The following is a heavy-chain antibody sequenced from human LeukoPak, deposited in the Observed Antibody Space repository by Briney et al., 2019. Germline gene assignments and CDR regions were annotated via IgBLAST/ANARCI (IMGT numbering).Heavy chain of an antibody. CDR1: GYTFTGYY. V-gene: IGHV1-2*02. J-gene: IGHJ3*02. Sequence: ASVKVSCKASGYTFTGYYMHWVRQAPGQGLEWMGWINPNSGGTNYAQKFQGRVTMTRDTSISTAYMELSRLRSDDTAVYYCARARHYYGDYDAFDIWGQGTMVTVSS. CDR2: INPNSGGT. CDR3: ARARHYYGDYDAFDI. D-gene: IGHD4-17*01.